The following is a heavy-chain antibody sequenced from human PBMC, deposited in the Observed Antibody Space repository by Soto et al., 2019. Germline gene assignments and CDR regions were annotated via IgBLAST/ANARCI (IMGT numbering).Heavy chain of an antibody. J-gene: IGHJ4*02. CDR1: GFTFSGSA. V-gene: IGHV3-73*01. CDR3: TRHDQNADYGGNSFDY. D-gene: IGHD4-17*01. Sequence: VGSLRLSCAASGFTFSGSAMHWVRQASGKGLEWVGRIRSKANSYATAYAASVKGRITISRDDSKNTAYLQMNSLKTEDTAVYYCTRHDQNADYGGNSFDYWGQGTLVTVSS. CDR2: IRSKANSYAT.